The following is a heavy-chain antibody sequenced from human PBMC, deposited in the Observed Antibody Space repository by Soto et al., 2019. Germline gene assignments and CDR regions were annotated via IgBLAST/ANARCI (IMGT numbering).Heavy chain of an antibody. V-gene: IGHV3-74*01. D-gene: IGHD1-26*01. CDR3: ARDLGGAGSY. CDR1: GFTFSNYW. Sequence: AQLVESGGGLVQPGGSLRLSCAASGFTFSNYWMHWVRQVPGQGPVWVSRLNRDWSRTDYADSVRGRFTIFRDNARNTLYLQMYSLRAEDAAMYYCARDLGGAGSYWGQGTLVTVSS. CDR2: LNRDWSRT. J-gene: IGHJ4*02.